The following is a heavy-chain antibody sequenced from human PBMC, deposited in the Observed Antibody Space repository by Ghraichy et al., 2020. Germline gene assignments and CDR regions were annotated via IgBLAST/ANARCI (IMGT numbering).Heavy chain of an antibody. D-gene: IGHD2/OR15-2a*01. CDR3: ARENKNYYGMDV. J-gene: IGHJ6*02. CDR2: IYSGGGT. Sequence: GGSLRLSCAASGFTVSSNYMSWVRQAPGKGLEWVSVIYSGGGTYYADSVMGRFTISRDNAKNTLYLQMNSLRAEDTAVYYCARENKNYYGMDVWGQGTTVSVSS. V-gene: IGHV3-66*01. CDR1: GFTVSSNY.